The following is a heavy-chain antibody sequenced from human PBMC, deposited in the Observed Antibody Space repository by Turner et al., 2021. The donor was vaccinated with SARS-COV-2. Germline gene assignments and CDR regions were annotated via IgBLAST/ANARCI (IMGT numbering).Heavy chain of an antibody. V-gene: IGHV1-2*04. CDR2: ISPNSGGT. CDR3: ARVAFDISPDAFDI. D-gene: IGHD3-22*01. J-gene: IGHJ3*02. CDR1: GYTFTDYY. Sequence: QVQLVQSGAELKKPGASVKVSCTTSGYTFTDYYIHWVRQAPGQGLEWIGWISPNSGGTHHARKFQGWVTMTRDTSVSVVYLELSRLKSDDTAVYYCARVAFDISPDAFDIWGQGTMVTVSS.